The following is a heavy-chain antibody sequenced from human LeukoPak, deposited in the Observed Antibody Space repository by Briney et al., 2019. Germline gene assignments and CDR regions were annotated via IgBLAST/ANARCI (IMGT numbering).Heavy chain of an antibody. CDR2: ISWDGGST. V-gene: IGHV3-43D*03. Sequence: GRSLRLSCAASGFTFDDYAMHWVRQAPGKGLEWVSLISWDGGSTYYADSVKGRFTISRDNSKNSLNLQMNSLRAEDTALYYCAKGRTGVATIIDYWGQGTLVTVSS. J-gene: IGHJ4*02. CDR1: GFTFDDYA. D-gene: IGHD5-12*01. CDR3: AKGRTGVATIIDY.